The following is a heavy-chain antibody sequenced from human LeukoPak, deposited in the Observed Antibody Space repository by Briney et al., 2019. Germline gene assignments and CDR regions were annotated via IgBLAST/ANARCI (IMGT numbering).Heavy chain of an antibody. CDR1: GXTFSXYW. CDR2: IKQDGSEK. Sequence: AXXGXTFSXYWMXWVRQAPGKGLEWVANIKQDGSEKYYVDSVKGRFTISRDNAKNSLYLQMNSLRAEDTAVYYCARDRRLLSDYCGQGTLVTVSS. J-gene: IGHJ4*02. V-gene: IGHV3-7*03. D-gene: IGHD4-17*01. CDR3: ARDRRLLSDY.